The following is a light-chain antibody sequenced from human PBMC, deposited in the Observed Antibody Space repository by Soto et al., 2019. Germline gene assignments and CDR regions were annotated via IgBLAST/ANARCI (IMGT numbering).Light chain of an antibody. CDR1: QSISSY. CDR2: AAS. Sequence: DIQMTPSPSSLPASLGDRVTITCRASQSISSYLNWYQPKPGKAPKLLIYAASSLQSGVPSRFSGSGSGTDFTLTISSLQPDYFATYYCQQYNSYWTFGQGTKVDIK. CDR3: QQYNSYWT. J-gene: IGKJ1*01. V-gene: IGKV1-39*01.